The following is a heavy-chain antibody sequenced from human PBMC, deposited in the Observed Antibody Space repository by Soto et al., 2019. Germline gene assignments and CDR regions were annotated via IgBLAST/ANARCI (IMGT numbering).Heavy chain of an antibody. Sequence: EVQLVESGGGLVQPGGCLRLSCATSGFNFSSYWVHWVRQAPGKGVVWVSRINSEVRMTDYADSVKGRFTISRDNAKKTLYLEMNSLRADDTAVYYCTRDGGGRYYGGFDNWGQGTLVTVSS. CDR1: GFNFSSYW. CDR2: INSEVRMT. D-gene: IGHD1-26*01. CDR3: TRDGGGRYYGGFDN. J-gene: IGHJ4*02. V-gene: IGHV3-74*01.